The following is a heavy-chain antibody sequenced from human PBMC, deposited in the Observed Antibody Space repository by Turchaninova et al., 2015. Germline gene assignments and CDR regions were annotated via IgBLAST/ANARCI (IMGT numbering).Heavy chain of an antibody. CDR3: ASAMKSSSWDY. Sequence: QVQLQQWGAGLLKPSEPLSPTCAVYGGSFSGFYGSWIRQPPGKGLEWIGKINYSGSTNYNPSLKSRVTISVDTSKNQFSLKLSSVTAADTAVYYCASAMKSSSWDYWGQGTLVTVSS. V-gene: IGHV4-34*01. CDR1: GGSFSGFY. J-gene: IGHJ4*02. D-gene: IGHD6-13*01. CDR2: INYSGST.